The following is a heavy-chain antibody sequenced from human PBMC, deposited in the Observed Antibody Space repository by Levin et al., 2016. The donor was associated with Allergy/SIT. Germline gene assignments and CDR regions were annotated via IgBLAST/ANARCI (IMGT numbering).Heavy chain of an antibody. CDR3: ARGGPAYYDFWSGPKRPYYYYGMDV. V-gene: IGHV4-34*01. Sequence: SETLSLTCAVYGGSFSGYYWSWIRQPPGKGLEWIGEINHSGSTNYNPSLKSRVTISVDTSKNQFSLKLSSVTAADTAVYYCARGGPAYYDFWSGPKRPYYYYGMDVWGQGTTVTVSS. D-gene: IGHD3-3*01. CDR2: INHSGST. J-gene: IGHJ6*02. CDR1: GGSFSGYY.